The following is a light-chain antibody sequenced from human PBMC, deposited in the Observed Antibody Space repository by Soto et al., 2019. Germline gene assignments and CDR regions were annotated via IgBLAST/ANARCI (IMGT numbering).Light chain of an antibody. CDR1: QDIGTY. V-gene: IGKV1-33*01. CDR2: DAS. J-gene: IGKJ4*01. CDR3: QQHAELPLT. Sequence: DIQMTQSPSSLSPSVGDRVIITCLASQDIGTYLAWYQQKSGKAPKLLIYDASYLETGVPSRFSARGSGTEFSFTISSLQPEDFATYYCQQHAELPLTFGRGTNIDIK.